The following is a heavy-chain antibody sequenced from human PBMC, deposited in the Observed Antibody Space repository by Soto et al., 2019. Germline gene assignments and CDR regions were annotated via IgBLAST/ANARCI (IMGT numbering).Heavy chain of an antibody. Sequence: LSLTCAVSGYSINSDYYWGWIRQPPGKGLEWIGSVDHSGRTYYSPSLRSRLTIFIDTSKNQFSLRLTSVTAADTAMYFCAKKGYYPSGKINLFDSWGPGTLVT. J-gene: IGHJ4*02. CDR3: AKKGYYPSGKINLFDS. CDR1: GYSINSDYY. V-gene: IGHV4-38-2*01. D-gene: IGHD3-10*01. CDR2: VDHSGRT.